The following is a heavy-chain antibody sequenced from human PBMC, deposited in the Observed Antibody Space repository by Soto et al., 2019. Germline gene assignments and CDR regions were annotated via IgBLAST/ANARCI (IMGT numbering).Heavy chain of an antibody. Sequence: GASVKVSCKASGYTFTSYGISWVRQAPGQGLEWMGWISAYNGNTNYAQKLQGRVTMTTDTSTSTAYMELRSLRSDDTAVYYCARDPIRFLEWLLPRYYYYYGMDVWGQGTTVTV. J-gene: IGHJ6*02. D-gene: IGHD3-3*01. CDR3: ARDPIRFLEWLLPRYYYYYGMDV. V-gene: IGHV1-18*01. CDR2: ISAYNGNT. CDR1: GYTFTSYG.